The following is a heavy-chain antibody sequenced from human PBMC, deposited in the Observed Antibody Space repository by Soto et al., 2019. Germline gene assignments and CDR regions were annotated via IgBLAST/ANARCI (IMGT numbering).Heavy chain of an antibody. CDR1: GFTFSSYW. CDR3: ARDWELELPYYYYGMDV. CDR2: IKQDGSEK. V-gene: IGHV3-7*01. Sequence: WGSLRLSCAASGFTFSSYWRSWVRQAPGKGLEWVANIKQDGSEKYYVDSVKGRFTISRDNAKNSLYLQMNSLRAEDTAVYYCARDWELELPYYYYGMDVWGQGTTVTVYS. D-gene: IGHD1-7*01. J-gene: IGHJ6*02.